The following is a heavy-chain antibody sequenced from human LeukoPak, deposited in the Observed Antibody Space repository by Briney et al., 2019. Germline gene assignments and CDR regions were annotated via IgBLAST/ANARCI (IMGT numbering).Heavy chain of an antibody. CDR3: ARSGELGTDDGMDV. CDR2: QSSTSDYI. J-gene: IGHJ6*02. D-gene: IGHD7-27*01. CDR1: GFTFSIYN. Sequence: GGSLRLSCAASGFTFSIYNMNWVRQAPGSGLEWVSSQSSTSDYIFYADSVKGRFVISRDNAKNSLFLQMNSLRAEDTAVYYCARSGELGTDDGMDVWGQGTTVIVSS. V-gene: IGHV3-21*01.